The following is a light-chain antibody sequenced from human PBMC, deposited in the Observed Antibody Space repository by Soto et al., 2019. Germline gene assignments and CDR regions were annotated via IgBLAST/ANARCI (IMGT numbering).Light chain of an antibody. CDR2: DAS. CDR3: QQRYRWPET. V-gene: IGKV3-11*01. J-gene: IGKJ1*01. Sequence: EIVWTQSPVTLSLSPGERATLSCRSSQSVSNYLAWYQQNPGKTPSHLIYDASNRATGIPARFSGSGSGTDFTLSISSLEPEDFAVYYCQQRYRWPETFGQGTKV. CDR1: QSVSNY.